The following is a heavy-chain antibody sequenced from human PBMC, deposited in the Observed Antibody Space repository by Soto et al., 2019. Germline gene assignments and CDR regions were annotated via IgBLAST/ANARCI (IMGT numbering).Heavy chain of an antibody. J-gene: IGHJ6*02. CDR1: GGSISSGGYY. CDR3: ARDEKNSDYYSGMDV. D-gene: IGHD3-10*01. V-gene: IGHV4-30-4*01. CDR2: IYHSGST. Sequence: QVQLQESGPGLVKPSQTLSLTCSVSGGSISSGGYYWSWIRQPPGKGLEWIGYIYHSGSTYYNPSLKSRVTFSLDTSKNELPLKLTSVTAADTAVYYCARDEKNSDYYSGMDVWGQGTTVTVSS.